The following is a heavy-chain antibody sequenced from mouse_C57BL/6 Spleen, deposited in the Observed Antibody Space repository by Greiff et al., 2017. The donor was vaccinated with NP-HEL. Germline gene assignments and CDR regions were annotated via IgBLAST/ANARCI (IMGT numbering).Heavy chain of an antibody. Sequence: EVKLMESGGGLVKPGGSLKLSCAASGFTFSSYAMSWVRQTPEKRLEWVATISDGGSYTYYPDNVKGRFTISRDNAKNNLYLQMSHLKSEDTAMYYCARDRDYCGSSTGGFAYWGQGTLVTVSA. J-gene: IGHJ3*01. CDR3: ARDRDYCGSSTGGFAY. CDR2: ISDGGSYT. CDR1: GFTFSSYA. V-gene: IGHV5-4*01. D-gene: IGHD1-1*01.